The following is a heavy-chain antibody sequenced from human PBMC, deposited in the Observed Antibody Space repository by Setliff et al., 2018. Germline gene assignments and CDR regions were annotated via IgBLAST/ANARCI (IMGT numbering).Heavy chain of an antibody. CDR1: GFSFGTYA. CDR2: IRSRPDNYAT. D-gene: IGHD3-22*01. J-gene: IGHJ6*03. CDR3: TRQASPHPDSSGYYYDLRFYYYMDV. Sequence: GGSLRLSCAASGFSFGTYAMHWVRQASGKGLEWVGRIRSRPDNYATAYAASVKGRFTISRDDSKNTAYLQMNSLKTEDTAVYYCTRQASPHPDSSGYYYDLRFYYYMDVWGKGTTVTVSS. V-gene: IGHV3-73*01.